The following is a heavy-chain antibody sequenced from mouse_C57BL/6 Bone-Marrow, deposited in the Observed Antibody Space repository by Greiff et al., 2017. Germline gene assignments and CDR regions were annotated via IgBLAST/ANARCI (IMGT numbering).Heavy chain of an antibody. CDR2: IDPNSGGT. D-gene: IGHD2-4*01. V-gene: IGHV1-72*01. Sequence: VKQSCKASGYTFPSYWMHWVKQRPGRGLEWIGRIDPNSGGTKYNEKFKSKATLTVDKPSSTAYMQLSSLTSEDSAVYYCARYDYDGGDYAMDYWGQGTSVTVSS. CDR3: ARYDYDGGDYAMDY. J-gene: IGHJ4*01. CDR1: GYTFPSYW.